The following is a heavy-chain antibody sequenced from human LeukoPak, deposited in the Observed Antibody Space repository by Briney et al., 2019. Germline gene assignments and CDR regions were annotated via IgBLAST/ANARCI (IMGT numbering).Heavy chain of an antibody. D-gene: IGHD5-18*01. CDR1: GGSLSGYY. CDR3: ARRAYTYGPIIR. J-gene: IGHJ4*02. V-gene: IGHV4-34*01. Sequence: SGTLSLTCAVSGGSLSGYYWSWIRQPPGKGLEWIGEINHSGSTSYNPSLKSRVTISVDTSKNQFSLKLSSVTAADTAVYYCARRAYTYGPIIRWGQGTLVTVSS. CDR2: INHSGST.